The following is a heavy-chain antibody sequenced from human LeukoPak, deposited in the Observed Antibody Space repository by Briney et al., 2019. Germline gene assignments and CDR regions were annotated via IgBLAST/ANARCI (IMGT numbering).Heavy chain of an antibody. D-gene: IGHD1-14*01. CDR3: ATETNGRHYDY. Sequence: GGSLRLSXTASGLTFSTSGFNWVRQAPGKGMEWVASIGPTGSDRYHADSIKGRFTISRDNANNFLYLQMNSLRAEDTAVYYCATETNGRHYDYWGQGTLLTVSS. V-gene: IGHV3-21*06. CDR1: GLTFSTSG. CDR2: IGPTGSDR. J-gene: IGHJ4*02.